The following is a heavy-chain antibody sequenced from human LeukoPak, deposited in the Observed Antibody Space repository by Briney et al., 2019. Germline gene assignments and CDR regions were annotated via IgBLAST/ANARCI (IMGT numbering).Heavy chain of an antibody. Sequence: GESLKISCKGSGYSFTSYWIGWVRQMPGKGLEWMGIIYPGDSDTRYSPSFQGQVTISADKSISTAYLQWSSLKASDTAMYYCARQRSYYDFWSGHLLPGGHDAFDIWGQGTMVTVSS. D-gene: IGHD3-3*01. CDR1: GYSFTSYW. CDR2: IYPGDSDT. CDR3: ARQRSYYDFWSGHLLPGGHDAFDI. J-gene: IGHJ3*02. V-gene: IGHV5-51*01.